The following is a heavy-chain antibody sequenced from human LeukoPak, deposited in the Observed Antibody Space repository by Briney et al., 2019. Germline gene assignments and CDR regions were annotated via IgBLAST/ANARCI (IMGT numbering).Heavy chain of an antibody. CDR3: ARDRGYNIASWGV. CDR1: AFTFSSYS. V-gene: IGHV3-48*04. Sequence: GYLTLYCAASAFTFSSYSMNWVRQAPGKELEWVSYISSSSSTIYYADSVKGRFTISKSNAKNSLYLQMNSQRAEDTAVYYCARDRGYNIASWGVWGQGTLVTVSS. CDR2: ISSSSSTI. D-gene: IGHD5-24*01. J-gene: IGHJ4*02.